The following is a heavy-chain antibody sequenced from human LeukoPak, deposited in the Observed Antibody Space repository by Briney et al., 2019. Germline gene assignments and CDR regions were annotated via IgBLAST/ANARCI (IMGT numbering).Heavy chain of an antibody. D-gene: IGHD1-26*01. Sequence: GGSLRLSCAASGFTVSSNYMSWVRQAPGKGLEWVSVIYSGGSTYYADSVKGRFTISRDNSKNTLYLQMNSLRAEDTAVYYCAKVGVGVGDAFDIWGQGTMVTVSS. CDR1: GFTVSSNY. CDR3: AKVGVGVGDAFDI. CDR2: IYSGGST. V-gene: IGHV3-53*01. J-gene: IGHJ3*02.